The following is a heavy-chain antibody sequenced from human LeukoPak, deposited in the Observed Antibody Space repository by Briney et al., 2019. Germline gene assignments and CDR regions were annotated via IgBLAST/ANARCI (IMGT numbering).Heavy chain of an antibody. CDR2: INAGNGNT. D-gene: IGHD6-13*01. V-gene: IGHV1-3*01. CDR1: GYTFTSYA. J-gene: IGHJ3*02. CDR3: ESLAAAGTIEAFDI. Sequence: ASVKVSCKASGYTFTSYAMHWVRQAPGQRLEWMGWINAGNGNTKYSQKFQGRVTMTRNTSISTAYMELSSLRSEDTAVYYCESLAAAGTIEAFDIWGQGTMVTVSS.